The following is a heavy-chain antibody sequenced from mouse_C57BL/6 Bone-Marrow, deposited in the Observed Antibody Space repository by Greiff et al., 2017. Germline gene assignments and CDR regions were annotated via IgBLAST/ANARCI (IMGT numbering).Heavy chain of an antibody. J-gene: IGHJ2*01. Sequence: VQLQQSGAELVRPGASVKLSCTASGFNIKDDYMHWVKQRPEQGLEWIGWIDPENGDTEYASKFQCKATITSDTSSNTAYLQLSSLTSEDTAVYYCTVDLWAHKYYFDYWGQGTTLTVSS. CDR3: TVDLWAHKYYFDY. CDR2: IDPENGDT. V-gene: IGHV14-4*01. CDR1: GFNIKDDY. D-gene: IGHD6-1*01.